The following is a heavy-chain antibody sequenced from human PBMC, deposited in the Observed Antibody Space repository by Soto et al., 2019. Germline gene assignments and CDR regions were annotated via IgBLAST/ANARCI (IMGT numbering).Heavy chain of an antibody. Sequence: PGGSLRLSCAASGFIFSSYAMSWVRQAPGKGLEWVSIISYDGNNKFYAYSVKGRFTISRDSSSQTLYLQMNSLRPDDTAMYYFARDGVSSTDYTWNYGTYFDYWGPGALVTVSS. V-gene: IGHV3-30*03. CDR2: ISYDGNNK. CDR3: ARDGVSSTDYTWNYGTYFDY. CDR1: GFIFSSYA. J-gene: IGHJ4*02. D-gene: IGHD1-1*01.